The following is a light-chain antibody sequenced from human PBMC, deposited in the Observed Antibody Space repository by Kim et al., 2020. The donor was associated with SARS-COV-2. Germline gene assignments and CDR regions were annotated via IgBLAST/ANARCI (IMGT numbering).Light chain of an antibody. J-gene: IGLJ3*02. V-gene: IGLV4-69*01. CDR2: VDNDGSH. Sequence: QLALTQSPSASASLGGSVKLTCTLSSGHSDNAIAWHQQQPEKGPRFLMKVDNDGSHIKGDGVPDRFSGSSSGAERYLIISSLQPDDEADYYCQTWASGIRAFGGGTKVTVL. CDR1: SGHSDNA. CDR3: QTWASGIRA.